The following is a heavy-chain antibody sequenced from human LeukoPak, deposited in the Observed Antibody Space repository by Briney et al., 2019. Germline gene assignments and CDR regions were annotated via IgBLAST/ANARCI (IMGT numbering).Heavy chain of an antibody. V-gene: IGHV3-7*01. D-gene: IGHD3-9*01. CDR2: IRHDGSEK. Sequence: GAPRLSRAPSGVTFSSYWMSSVRPEPGGGLGWVVNIRHDGSEKYYVDSVKGRFTISRDNAKNSLYLQMNSLRAEDTAVYYCARDSYDILTGYYTRFDYWGQGTLVTVSS. J-gene: IGHJ4*02. CDR1: GVTFSSYW. CDR3: ARDSYDILTGYYTRFDY.